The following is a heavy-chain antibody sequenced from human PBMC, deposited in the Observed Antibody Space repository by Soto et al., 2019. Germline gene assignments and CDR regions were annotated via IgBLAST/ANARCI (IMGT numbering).Heavy chain of an antibody. D-gene: IGHD3-16*02. CDR1: GYTFTSYG. Sequence: ASVKISCKASGYTFTSYGISWVRQAPGQGLEWMGWISAYNGNTNYAQKLQGRVTMTTDTSTSTAYMELRSLRSDDTAVYYCARGHDYIWGSYRSLGYWGQGTLVTVSS. V-gene: IGHV1-18*01. J-gene: IGHJ4*02. CDR3: ARGHDYIWGSYRSLGY. CDR2: ISAYNGNT.